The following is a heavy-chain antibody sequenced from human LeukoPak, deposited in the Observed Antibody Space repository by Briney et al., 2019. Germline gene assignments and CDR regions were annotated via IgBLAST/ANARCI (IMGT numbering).Heavy chain of an antibody. Sequence: GGSLRLSCAASGFTFSSYSMNWVRQAPGKGLEWVSSISSSSSYIYYADSVKGRFTISRDNAKNSLYLQMNSLRAEDTAVYYCARDLSGYDAHLIAHRYFDYWGQGTLVTVSS. CDR3: ARDLSGYDAHLIAHRYFDY. D-gene: IGHD5-12*01. V-gene: IGHV3-21*01. J-gene: IGHJ4*02. CDR1: GFTFSSYS. CDR2: ISSSSSYI.